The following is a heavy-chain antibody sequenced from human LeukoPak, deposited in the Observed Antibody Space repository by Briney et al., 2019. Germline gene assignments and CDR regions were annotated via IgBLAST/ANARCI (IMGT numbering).Heavy chain of an antibody. V-gene: IGHV3-21*01. J-gene: IGHJ4*02. CDR3: GRDQDDFGNYGRYFKK. Sequence: GGSLRLSCAASGFTFSSYSMNWVRRAPGKGLEWVSSISSSSSYIYYADSVKGRFTISRDNAKNSLYLQMNSLRAEDTAVYYWGRDQDDFGNYGRYFKKGGGGTLAPAPS. CDR1: GFTFSSYS. D-gene: IGHD4-11*01. CDR2: ISSSSSYI.